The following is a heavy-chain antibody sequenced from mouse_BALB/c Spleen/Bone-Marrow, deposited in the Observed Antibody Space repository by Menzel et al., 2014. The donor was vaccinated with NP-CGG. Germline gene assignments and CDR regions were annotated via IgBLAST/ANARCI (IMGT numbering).Heavy chain of an antibody. CDR2: ISNGGGST. CDR1: GFTFSSYT. J-gene: IGHJ2*01. CDR3: ARLITTYFDY. V-gene: IGHV5-12-2*01. D-gene: IGHD1-1*01. Sequence: EVHLVESGGGLVQPGGSLKLSCAASGFTFSSYTMSWVRQTPEKRLEWVAYISNGGGSTYYPDTVKGRFTISRDNAKNTLYLQMSSLKSEDTAMYYCARLITTYFDYWGQGTTLAVPS.